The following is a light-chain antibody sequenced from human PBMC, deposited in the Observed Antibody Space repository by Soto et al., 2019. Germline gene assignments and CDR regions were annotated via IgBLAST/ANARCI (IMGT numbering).Light chain of an antibody. CDR1: QSVSSTY. CDR3: QQYGDSRT. V-gene: IGKV3-20*01. J-gene: IGKJ2*01. CDR2: GAS. Sequence: EIVLTQSPGTLSLSPGERATLSCRASQSVSSTYLAWYQQKPGQAPRLLIYGASSRATGIPDRFSGSAFGTDFTLTINRLEPEDFAIYYCQQYGDSRTFGQGTKLEIK.